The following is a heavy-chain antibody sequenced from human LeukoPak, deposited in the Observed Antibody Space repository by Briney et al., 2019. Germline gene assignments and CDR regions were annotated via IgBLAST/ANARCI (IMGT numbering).Heavy chain of an antibody. CDR1: GFTFSSYG. D-gene: IGHD3-3*01. J-gene: IGHJ4*02. V-gene: IGHV3-30*02. CDR3: AKKRTTTIFGVVIIGDVDY. Sequence: PGGSLRLSCAASGFTFSSYGMHWVRQAPGKGLEWVAFIRYYGSSKYYADSVKGRFTISRDNSKNTLYLQMNSLRAEDTAVYYCAKKRTTTIFGVVIIGDVDYWGQGTLVTVSS. CDR2: IRYYGSSK.